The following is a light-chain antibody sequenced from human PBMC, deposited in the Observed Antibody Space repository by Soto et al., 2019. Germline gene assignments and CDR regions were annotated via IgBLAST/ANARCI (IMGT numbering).Light chain of an antibody. J-gene: IGLJ2*01. CDR1: SHDVGGYDY. Sequence: QSAPAQPRSVSGSPGQSVTISCTGTSHDVGGYDYVSWYQQSPGKAPKLIIDDVIERPSGVPDRFSGSKSGNTASLTISGVQAEDEGDYYCCSYAGTYTFVVFGGGTKLTVL. V-gene: IGLV2-11*01. CDR2: DVI. CDR3: CSYAGTYTFVV.